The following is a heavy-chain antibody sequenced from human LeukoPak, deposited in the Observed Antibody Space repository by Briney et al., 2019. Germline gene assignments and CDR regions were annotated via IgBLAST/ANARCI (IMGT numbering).Heavy chain of an antibody. J-gene: IGHJ5*02. V-gene: IGHV4-61*05. CDR2: IYYSGST. Sequence: SETLSLTCTVSGGSISSSCYYWGWIRQPPGKGLEWIGYIYYSGSTNYNPSLKSRVTISVDTSKNQFSLKLSSVTAADTAVYYCARFHYYGSGSYHNWFDPWGQGTLVTVSS. CDR1: GGSISSSCYY. CDR3: ARFHYYGSGSYHNWFDP. D-gene: IGHD3-10*01.